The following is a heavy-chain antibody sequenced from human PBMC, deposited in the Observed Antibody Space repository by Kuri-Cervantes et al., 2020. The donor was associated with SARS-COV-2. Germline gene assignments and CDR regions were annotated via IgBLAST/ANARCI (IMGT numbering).Heavy chain of an antibody. J-gene: IGHJ3*02. V-gene: IGHV4-38-2*01. CDR2: IYHRGSS. CDR1: GYSISSGYY. CDR3: ARRGEGSSSAAFDI. Sequence: SETLSLTCAVSGYSISSGYYWGWIRQPPGKGLEWIGIIYHRGSSYYNPSLRSRVTVSVDTSKNQFSLKLSSVTAADTAVYYCARRGEGSSSAAFDIWGQGTMVTVSS. D-gene: IGHD6-6*01.